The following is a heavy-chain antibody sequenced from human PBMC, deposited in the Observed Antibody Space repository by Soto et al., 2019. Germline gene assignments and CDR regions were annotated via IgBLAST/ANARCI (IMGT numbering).Heavy chain of an antibody. CDR1: GGTFSSYT. V-gene: IGHV1-69*02. J-gene: IGHJ6*02. CDR3: ARGIAAAAPGGMDV. CDR2: IIPILGIA. Sequence: SVKVCCKASGGTFSSYTISWVRQAPGQGLEWMGRIIPILGIANYAQKFQGRVTITADKSTSTAYMELSSLRSEDTAVYYCARGIAAAAPGGMDVWGQGTTVTVS. D-gene: IGHD6-13*01.